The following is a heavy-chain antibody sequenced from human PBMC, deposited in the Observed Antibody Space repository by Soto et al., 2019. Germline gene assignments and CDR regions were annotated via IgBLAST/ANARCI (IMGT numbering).Heavy chain of an antibody. D-gene: IGHD3-3*01. CDR3: ARGGMYYDFWSGYTYRYGMDV. Sequence: GSLRLSCAASGFTFSDYYMSWIRQAPGKGLEWVSYISSSSSYTNYADSVKGRFTISRDNAKNSLYLQMNSLRAEDTAVYYCARGGMYYDFWSGYTYRYGMDVWGQGTTVTVSS. V-gene: IGHV3-11*06. CDR2: ISSSSSYT. J-gene: IGHJ6*02. CDR1: GFTFSDYY.